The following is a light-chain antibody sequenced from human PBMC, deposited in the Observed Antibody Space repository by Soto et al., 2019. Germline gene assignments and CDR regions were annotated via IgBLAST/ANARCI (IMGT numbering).Light chain of an antibody. V-gene: IGKV3-20*01. CDR1: QIVSSSY. J-gene: IGKJ5*01. CDR2: DAS. Sequence: VLTRSPVTLSLSPGERATLSCRASQIVSSSYLAWYQQRFGQAPRLLIYDASRRATGIPDRFSGSGSGTDFTLTISGLEHEDFAVYYCQQYDSSTTITFGQRTRLEIK. CDR3: QQYDSSTTIT.